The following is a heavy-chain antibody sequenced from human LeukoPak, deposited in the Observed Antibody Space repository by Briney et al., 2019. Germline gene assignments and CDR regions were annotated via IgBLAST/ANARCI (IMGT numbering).Heavy chain of an antibody. Sequence: GGSLRLSCSASGFTFSSYEMNWVRQAPGKGLEWVAVVSYDANKKYYGDSVKGRFTIFRDNSKSTVYLEMNSLRPEDTAVYYCAKAVTTEGRNFDYWGQGTLVTVSS. V-gene: IGHV3-30*18. D-gene: IGHD4-11*01. CDR3: AKAVTTEGRNFDY. CDR2: VSYDANKK. J-gene: IGHJ4*02. CDR1: GFTFSSYE.